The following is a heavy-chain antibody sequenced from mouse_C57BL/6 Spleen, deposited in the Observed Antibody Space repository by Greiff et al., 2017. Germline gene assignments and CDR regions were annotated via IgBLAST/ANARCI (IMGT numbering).Heavy chain of an antibody. V-gene: IGHV5-6*01. J-gene: IGHJ1*03. Sequence: EVKLMESGGDLVKPGGSLKLSCAASGFTFSSYGMSWVRQTPDKRLEWVATISSGGSYTYYPDSVKGRFTISRDNAKNTLYLQMSSLKSEDTAMYYCARDDGYLRYFDVWGTGTTVTVSS. CDR2: ISSGGSYT. D-gene: IGHD2-3*01. CDR1: GFTFSSYG. CDR3: ARDDGYLRYFDV.